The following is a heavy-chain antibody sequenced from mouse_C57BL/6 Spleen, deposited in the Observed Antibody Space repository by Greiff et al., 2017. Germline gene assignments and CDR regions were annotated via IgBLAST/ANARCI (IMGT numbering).Heavy chain of an antibody. CDR3: ARGGNPYAMDY. CDR1: GYTFTHYW. V-gene: IGHV1-63*01. D-gene: IGHD2-1*01. Sequence: QVQLQQSGAELVRPGTSVKMSCKASGYTFTHYWIGCAKQRPGHGLEWIGDIYPGGGYTNYNEKFKSKATLTADKSSSTAYMQFSSLTSEDSAIYYCARGGNPYAMDYWGQGTSVTVSS. J-gene: IGHJ4*01. CDR2: IYPGGGYT.